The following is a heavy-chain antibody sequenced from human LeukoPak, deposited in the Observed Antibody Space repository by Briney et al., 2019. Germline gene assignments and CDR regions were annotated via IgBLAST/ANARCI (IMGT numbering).Heavy chain of an antibody. CDR3: ITGGSGSEKKYFQH. D-gene: IGHD3-10*01. J-gene: IGHJ1*01. Sequence: GGSLRLSSAASGFTSDNAWMNGVRQAPGKGREWVGRIKSKTDGGTTDYAAPVKGRFTISRDDSKNTLYLQMNSLETEDTAVYYCITGGSGSEKKYFQHWGQGTLVTVSS. CDR2: IKSKTDGGTT. V-gene: IGHV3-15*01. CDR1: GFTSDNAW.